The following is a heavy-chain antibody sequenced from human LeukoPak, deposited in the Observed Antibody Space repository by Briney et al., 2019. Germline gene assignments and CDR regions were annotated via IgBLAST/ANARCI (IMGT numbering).Heavy chain of an antibody. V-gene: IGHV1-2*02. CDR3: ARGNTIAAKYYFDY. Sequence: ASVTVSFTSSGYTFTFYYMHWVRQAPGQGLEGMGWINPNSGGTNYAQKFQGRVTMTRDTSISTAYMELSRLRSDDTAVYYCARGNTIAAKYYFDYWGQGTLVTVSS. CDR1: GYTFTFYY. J-gene: IGHJ4*02. D-gene: IGHD6-13*01. CDR2: INPNSGGT.